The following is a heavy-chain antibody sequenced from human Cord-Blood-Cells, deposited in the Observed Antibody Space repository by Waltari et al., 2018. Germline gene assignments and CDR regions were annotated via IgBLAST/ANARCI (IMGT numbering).Heavy chain of an antibody. CDR1: GGSISSYY. Sequence: QVQLQESGPGLVKPSETLSLTCTVSGGSISSYYWSWIRQPPGKGLEWIGYIYYSGSTNYNPSLKSRVTISVDTSKNQFSLKLSSVTAADTAVYYCATGGSIAARPAFDIWGQGTMVTVSS. CDR2: IYYSGST. J-gene: IGHJ3*02. D-gene: IGHD6-6*01. V-gene: IGHV4-59*01. CDR3: ATGGSIAARPAFDI.